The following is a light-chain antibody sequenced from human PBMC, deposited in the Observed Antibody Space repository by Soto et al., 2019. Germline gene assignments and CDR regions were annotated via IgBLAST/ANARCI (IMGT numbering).Light chain of an antibody. J-gene: IGKJ2*01. Sequence: DIQMTQSPSSLSASVGDRVTITCRASQSISIYLNWYQQKPGKAPKLLIFAASSLQSGVPSRFSGSESGTDFSLTISSLQPEDFATYYCQQSYSTPYTFGQGTKLEIK. V-gene: IGKV1-39*01. CDR3: QQSYSTPYT. CDR2: AAS. CDR1: QSISIY.